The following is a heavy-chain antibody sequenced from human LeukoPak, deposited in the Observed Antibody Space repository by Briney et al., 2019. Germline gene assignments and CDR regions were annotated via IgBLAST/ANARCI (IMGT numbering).Heavy chain of an antibody. CDR2: ISGSGGST. V-gene: IGHV3-23*01. CDR3: AKISVVVVPAATPYYFDY. J-gene: IGHJ4*02. D-gene: IGHD2-2*01. CDR1: GFTFSSYA. Sequence: GGSLSLSCAASGFTFSSYAMSWVRQAPGKGLEWVSAISGSGGSTYYADSVKGRFTISRDNSKNTLYLQMNSLRAEDTAVYYCAKISVVVVPAATPYYFDYWGQGTLVTVSS.